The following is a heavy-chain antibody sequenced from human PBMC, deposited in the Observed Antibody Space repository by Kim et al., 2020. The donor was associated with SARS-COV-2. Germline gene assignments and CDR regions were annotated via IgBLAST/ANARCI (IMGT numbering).Heavy chain of an antibody. J-gene: IGHJ3*01. D-gene: IGHD3-10*01. CDR1: GVSITSSHW. CDR2: TYYSGST. Sequence: SETLSLTCAVSGVSITSSHWRSWVRQPPGKGLEWIGETYYSGSTNYTPSLKSRFTIAVDKSKSQFSLNLTSVTAADMAVYYCARVGISMVRGQDACAVWGQRTGVSVSS. CDR3: ARVGISMVRGQDACAV. V-gene: IGHV4-4*02.